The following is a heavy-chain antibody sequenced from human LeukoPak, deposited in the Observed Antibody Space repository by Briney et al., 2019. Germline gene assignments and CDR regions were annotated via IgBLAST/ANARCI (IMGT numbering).Heavy chain of an antibody. D-gene: IGHD3-16*02. CDR3: ARESRIMITFGGVIEDAFDI. V-gene: IGHV1-46*01. Sequence: GASMKVSCKASGYTFTSYYMHWVRQAPGQGLEWMGIINPSGGSTSYAQKFQGRVTMTRDTSTSTVYMELSSLRSEDTAVYYCARESRIMITFGGVIEDAFDIWGQGTMVTVSS. CDR2: INPSGGST. J-gene: IGHJ3*02. CDR1: GYTFTSYY.